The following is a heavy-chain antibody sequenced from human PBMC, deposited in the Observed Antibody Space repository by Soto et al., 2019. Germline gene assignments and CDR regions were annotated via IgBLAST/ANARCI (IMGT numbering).Heavy chain of an antibody. Sequence: PSETLSLTCTVSGGSISSGGYYWSWIRQHPGKGQEWIGYIYYSGSTYYNKSLKSRVTISVDTSKNQFSLKLSSVTAADTAVYYCARALLCFGETYNNCFDPSCQTPLVSVS. V-gene: IGHV4-31*03. CDR1: GGSISSGGYY. J-gene: IGHJ5*02. CDR2: IYYSGST. CDR3: ARALLCFGETYNNCFDP. D-gene: IGHD3-10*01.